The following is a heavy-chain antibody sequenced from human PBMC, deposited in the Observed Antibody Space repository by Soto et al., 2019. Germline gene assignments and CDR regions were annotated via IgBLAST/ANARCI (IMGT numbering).Heavy chain of an antibody. J-gene: IGHJ6*02. D-gene: IGHD4-4*01. CDR1: GGSISSSSYY. V-gene: IGHV4-39*01. CDR3: ARREDYSNYYYYGMDV. Sequence: QLQLQESGPGLVKPSETLSLTCTVSGGSISSSSYYWGWIRQPPGKGLEWIGSIYYSGSTYYNPSPKSRVTISVDTSKNPFSLKLSSVTAADTAVYYCARREDYSNYYYYGMDVWGQGTTVTVSS. CDR2: IYYSGST.